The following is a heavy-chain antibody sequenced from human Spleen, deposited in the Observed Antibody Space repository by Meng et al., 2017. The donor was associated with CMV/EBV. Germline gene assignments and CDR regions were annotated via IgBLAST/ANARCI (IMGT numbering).Heavy chain of an antibody. J-gene: IGHJ4*02. CDR3: AGGWSFDY. D-gene: IGHD2-15*01. CDR1: GFSVNNNY. V-gene: IGHV3-7*01. Sequence: GGSLRLSCAASGFSVNNNYMSWVRQAPGKGLEWVANIKQDGSEKYYVDSVKGRFTISRDNAKNSLYLQMNSLRAEDTAVYYCAGGWSFDYWGQGTLVTVSS. CDR2: IKQDGSEK.